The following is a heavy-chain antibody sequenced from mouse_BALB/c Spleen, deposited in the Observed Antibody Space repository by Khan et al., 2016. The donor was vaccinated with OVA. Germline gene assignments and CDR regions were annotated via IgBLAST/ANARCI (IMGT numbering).Heavy chain of an antibody. CDR2: INPHIGET. V-gene: IGHV1-20*02. J-gene: IGHJ2*01. D-gene: IGHD1-1*01. Sequence: VQLQQSGPELVRPGASVKISCKASGYSFTGYFMNWVMQSHGKSLEWIGRINPHIGETFYNQRFKDKATLTVDESSSTAYMELRSLASEDSAVDYYTRIDRSDFDYWGQGTTLTVSS. CDR3: TRIDRSDFDY. CDR1: GYSFTGYF.